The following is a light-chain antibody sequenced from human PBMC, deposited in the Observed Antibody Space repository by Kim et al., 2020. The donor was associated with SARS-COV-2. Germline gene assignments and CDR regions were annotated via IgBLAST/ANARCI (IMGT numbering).Light chain of an antibody. CDR3: KQYDNWPYT. CDR1: QSVSSN. J-gene: IGKJ2*01. Sequence: EIVMTQSPATLSVSPGERATLSCRASQSVSSNLAWYQQKPGQAPRLLIYGASTGATGIPARFSGSGSETEFTLTISSLQSEDFVVYYCKQYDNWPYTFGQGTKLEI. CDR2: GAS. V-gene: IGKV3-15*01.